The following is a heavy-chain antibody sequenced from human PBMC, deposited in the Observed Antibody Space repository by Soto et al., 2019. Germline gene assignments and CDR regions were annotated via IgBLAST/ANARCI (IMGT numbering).Heavy chain of an antibody. CDR1: GYTFTTYG. CDR2: ISAYSGHT. D-gene: IGHD2-8*01. CDR3: SRDQGHCLNGVCYTVFEY. Sequence: QVQLVQSGAEVRKPGASVKVSCKASGYTFTTYGINWVRQAPGQGLEWMGWISAYSGHTNYAQTLQGRVTMTTDTSTRTAHMELRSLGSDGPAVYYWSRDQGHCLNGVCYTVFEYWGQGTLVTVSS. J-gene: IGHJ4*02. V-gene: IGHV1-18*04.